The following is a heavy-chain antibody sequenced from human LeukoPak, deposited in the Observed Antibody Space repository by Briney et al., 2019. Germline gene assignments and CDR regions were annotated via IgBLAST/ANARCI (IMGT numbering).Heavy chain of an antibody. CDR1: GGSFSGYY. V-gene: IGHV4-34*01. D-gene: IGHD3-10*01. Sequence: SETLSLTCAVYGGSFSGYYWSWIRQPPGKGLEWIGEINHSGSTSYNPSLKSRVPISVDTSKNQFSLKLSSVTAADTAVYYCARDRDSGSFAFDYYYGMDVWGQGTTVTVSS. J-gene: IGHJ6*02. CDR2: INHSGST. CDR3: ARDRDSGSFAFDYYYGMDV.